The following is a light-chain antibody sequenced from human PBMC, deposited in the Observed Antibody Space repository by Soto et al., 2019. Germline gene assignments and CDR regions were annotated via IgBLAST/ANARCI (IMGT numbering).Light chain of an antibody. J-gene: IGKJ5*01. V-gene: IGKV1-33*01. CDR3: RQYDNLVIT. CDR1: QDVSDH. CDR2: DTS. Sequence: AGATVTITCRASQDVSDHLXWYXXKXGKXXKXXXYDTSNLETGVPSRFSGSGTGTIFTLTINSLQPEDIATYYCRQYDNLVITFGQGKRLEIK.